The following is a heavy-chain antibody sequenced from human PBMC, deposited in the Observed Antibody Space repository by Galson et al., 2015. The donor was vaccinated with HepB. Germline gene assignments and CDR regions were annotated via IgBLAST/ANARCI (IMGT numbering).Heavy chain of an antibody. Sequence: SVKVSCKASGYTSTGYYMHWVRQAPGQGLEWMGWINPNSGGTNYAQKFQGWVTMTRDTSISTAYMELSRLRSDDTAVYYCARGQGGYYYYGMDVWGQGTTVTVSS. CDR2: INPNSGGT. J-gene: IGHJ6*02. CDR1: GYTSTGYY. V-gene: IGHV1-2*04. CDR3: ARGQGGYYYYGMDV. D-gene: IGHD3-16*01.